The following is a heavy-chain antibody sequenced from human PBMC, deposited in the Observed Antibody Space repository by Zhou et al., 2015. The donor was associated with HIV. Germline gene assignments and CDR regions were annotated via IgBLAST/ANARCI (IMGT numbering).Heavy chain of an antibody. CDR3: ARDRGGEARPAWRYFDL. D-gene: IGHD6-6*01. CDR2: ITPLLGTV. CDR1: GGSFNNYA. V-gene: IGHV1-69*06. J-gene: IGHJ2*01. Sequence: QVQLVQSGAEVKKPGSSVRVSCEASGGSFNNYAVTWVRQAPGQGLEWMGGITPLLGTVKYAQKFHDRVTLTADRSTSIAYMELRSLRSEDTAVYYCARDRGGEARPAWRYFDLWGR.